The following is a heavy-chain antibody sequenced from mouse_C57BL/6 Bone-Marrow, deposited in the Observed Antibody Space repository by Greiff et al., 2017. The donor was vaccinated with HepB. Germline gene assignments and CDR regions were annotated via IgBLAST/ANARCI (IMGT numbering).Heavy chain of an antibody. D-gene: IGHD2-5*01. CDR1: GFNIKNTY. CDR2: IDPANGNT. V-gene: IGHV14-3*01. Sequence: VQLQQSVAELVRPGASVKLSCTASGFNIKNTYMHWVKQRPEQGLEWIGRIDPANGNTKYAPKFQGKATITADTSSNTAYLQRSSLTSEDTAIYYCAPSYYSNRYYFDYWGQGTTLTVSS. CDR3: APSYYSNRYYFDY. J-gene: IGHJ2*01.